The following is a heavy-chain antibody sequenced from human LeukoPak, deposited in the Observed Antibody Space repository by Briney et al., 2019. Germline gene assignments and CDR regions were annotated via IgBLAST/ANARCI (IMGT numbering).Heavy chain of an antibody. V-gene: IGHV4-34*01. CDR3: ARHMGYCSSTSCYPDAFDI. CDR2: INHSGST. J-gene: IGHJ3*02. CDR1: GGSFSGYY. Sequence: SETLSLTCAVYGGSFSGYYWSWIRQPPGKGLEWIGEINHSGSTNYNPSLKSRVTISVDTSKNQFSLKLSSVTAADTAVYYCARHMGYCSSTSCYPDAFDIWGQGTMVTVSS. D-gene: IGHD2-2*01.